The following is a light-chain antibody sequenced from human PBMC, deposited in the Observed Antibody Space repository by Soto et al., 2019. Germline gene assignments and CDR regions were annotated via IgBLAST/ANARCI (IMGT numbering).Light chain of an antibody. CDR1: QSISGW. J-gene: IGKJ1*01. Sequence: DIQMTQSPSTLSASVGARVTITCRASQSISGWLAWYQQKPGKAPQLLISDASSLESGVPSRFSGSGSGTEFPLTISSLQPDDIATYYCQQYNSYSPWTFGQGTKVEIK. CDR2: DAS. V-gene: IGKV1-5*01. CDR3: QQYNSYSPWT.